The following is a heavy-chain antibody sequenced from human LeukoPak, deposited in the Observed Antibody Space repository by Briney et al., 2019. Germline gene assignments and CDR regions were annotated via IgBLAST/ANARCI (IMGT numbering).Heavy chain of an antibody. V-gene: IGHV4-31*03. Sequence: PSVTLSLTCTVSGGSISSGGYYWSWIRQHPGKGLEWIGYIYYSGSTYYNPSLKSRVTISVDTSKNQFSLKLSSVTAADTAVYYCARNNDYGDYGYFDLWGRGTLVTVSS. D-gene: IGHD4-17*01. J-gene: IGHJ2*01. CDR1: GGSISSGGYY. CDR3: ARNNDYGDYGYFDL. CDR2: IYYSGST.